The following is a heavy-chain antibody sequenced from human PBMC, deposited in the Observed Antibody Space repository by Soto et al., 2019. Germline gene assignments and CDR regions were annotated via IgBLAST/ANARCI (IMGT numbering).Heavy chain of an antibody. CDR1: GFTFDDYA. V-gene: IGHV3-9*01. J-gene: IGHJ4*02. CDR3: AKDKGDYDVQGLDY. D-gene: IGHD4-17*01. Sequence: EVQLVVSGGGLVQPGRSLRLSCAASGFTFDDYAMHWVRQAPGKGLEWVSGVSWNSGRIGYADSVKGRFTISRDDAKKSLYLQMNSLRVEDTALYYCAKDKGDYDVQGLDYWGQGVLVTVSS. CDR2: VSWNSGRI.